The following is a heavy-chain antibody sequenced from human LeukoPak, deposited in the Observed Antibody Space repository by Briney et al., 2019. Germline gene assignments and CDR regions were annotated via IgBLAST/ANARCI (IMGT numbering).Heavy chain of an antibody. J-gene: IGHJ6*02. CDR2: MNPNSGNT. D-gene: IGHD4-17*01. V-gene: IGHV1-8*01. Sequence: ASVKASCKASGYTFTSYDINWVRQATGQGLEWMGWMNPNSGNTGYAQKFQGRVTMTRNTSISTAYMELSSLRSEDTAVYYCARGHATAGVYGDYGMDVWGQGTTVTVSS. CDR1: GYTFTSYD. CDR3: ARGHATAGVYGDYGMDV.